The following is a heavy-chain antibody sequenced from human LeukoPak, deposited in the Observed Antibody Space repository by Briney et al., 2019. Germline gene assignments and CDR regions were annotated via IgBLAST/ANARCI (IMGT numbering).Heavy chain of an antibody. J-gene: IGHJ4*02. V-gene: IGHV4-39*07. CDR1: GGSISSSSYY. CDR3: ARDGNYSPTDY. Sequence: SETLSLTCTVSGGSISSSSYYWGWIRQPPGKGLEWIGYIYHSGSTYYNPSLKSRVTISVDRSKNQFSLKLSSVTAADTAVYYCARDGNYSPTDYWGQGTLVTVSS. D-gene: IGHD1-7*01. CDR2: IYHSGST.